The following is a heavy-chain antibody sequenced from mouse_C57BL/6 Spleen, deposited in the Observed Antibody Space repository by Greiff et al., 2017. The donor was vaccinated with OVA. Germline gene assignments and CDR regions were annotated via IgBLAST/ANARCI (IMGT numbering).Heavy chain of an antibody. Sequence: ESGPGILQSSQTLSLTCSFSGFSLSTAGMGVSWIRQPSGKGLEWLAHIYWDDDKRYNPSLKSRLTISKDTSRNQVFLKITSVDTADTAAYYCASFYGNDGYAMDCGGQGTSVTFSS. CDR2: IYWDDDK. CDR1: GFSLSTAGMG. CDR3: ASFYGNDGYAMDC. D-gene: IGHD2-2*01. J-gene: IGHJ4*01. V-gene: IGHV8-12*01.